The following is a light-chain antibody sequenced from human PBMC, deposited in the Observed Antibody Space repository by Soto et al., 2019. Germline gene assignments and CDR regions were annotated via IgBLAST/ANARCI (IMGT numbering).Light chain of an antibody. CDR1: QSVTTQ. J-gene: IGKJ1*01. CDR2: GAS. Sequence: IVLTQSPCTLSLSPGETATLSCRASQSVTTQLAWYQQKRGRAPRLIIHGASRRATGIPDRISGSGSGTDFTLTISRVEPEDVAVYYCQQYGGSTRTFGQGTKVDIK. CDR3: QQYGGSTRT. V-gene: IGKV3-20*01.